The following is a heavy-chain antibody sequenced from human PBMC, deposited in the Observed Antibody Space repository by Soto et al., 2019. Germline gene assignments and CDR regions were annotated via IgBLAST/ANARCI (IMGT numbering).Heavy chain of an antibody. CDR1: GFTFSSYA. Sequence: PGGSLRLSCAASGFTFSSYAMSWVRQAPGKGLELVSTITGSGRSTYYADSVKGRFTISRDISKNTLYLQMNSLRAEDTAVYYCAKDYYGSESYGYFDYWGQGTLVTVSS. D-gene: IGHD3-10*01. J-gene: IGHJ4*02. CDR2: ITGSGRST. V-gene: IGHV3-23*01. CDR3: AKDYYGSESYGYFDY.